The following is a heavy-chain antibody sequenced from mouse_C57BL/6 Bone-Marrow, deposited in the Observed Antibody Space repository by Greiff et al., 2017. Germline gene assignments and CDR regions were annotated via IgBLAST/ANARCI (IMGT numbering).Heavy chain of an antibody. CDR2: ISSGGSYT. J-gene: IGHJ3*01. Sequence: EVQRVESGGDLVKPGGSLKLSCAASGFTFSSYGMSWVRQTPDKRLEWVATISSGGSYTYYPDSVKGRFTISRDNAKNTLYLQMSSLKSEDTAMYYCARQLLFAYWGQGTLVTVSA. CDR3: ARQLLFAY. CDR1: GFTFSSYG. V-gene: IGHV5-6*01.